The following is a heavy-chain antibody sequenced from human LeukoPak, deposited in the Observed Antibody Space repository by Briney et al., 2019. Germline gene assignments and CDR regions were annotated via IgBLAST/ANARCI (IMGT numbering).Heavy chain of an antibody. CDR2: INHSGST. Sequence: SETLSLTCTVSGYSISSGYYWGWIRQPPGKGLEWIGEINHSGSTNYNPSLRSRVTISVDTSKNQFSLKLSSVTAADTAVYYCARGRITMVRGVVMWFDPWGQGTLVTVSS. V-gene: IGHV4-38-2*02. D-gene: IGHD3-10*01. CDR3: ARGRITMVRGVVMWFDP. CDR1: GYSISSGYY. J-gene: IGHJ5*02.